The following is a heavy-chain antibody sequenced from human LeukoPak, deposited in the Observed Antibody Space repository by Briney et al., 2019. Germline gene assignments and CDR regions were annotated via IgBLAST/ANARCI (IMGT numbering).Heavy chain of an antibody. J-gene: IGHJ1*01. CDR1: GGSISSSKYY. CDR3: ARAPCGGDCYTFLAHTEYFQH. CDR2: IYYSGST. V-gene: IGHV4-39*07. Sequence: SETLSLTCTVSGGSISSSKYYWGWIRQPPGKGLEWIGSIYYSGSTYYNPSLKSRVTISVDTSKNQFSLKLSSVTAADTAVYYCARAPCGGDCYTFLAHTEYFQHWGQGTLVTVSS. D-gene: IGHD2-21*02.